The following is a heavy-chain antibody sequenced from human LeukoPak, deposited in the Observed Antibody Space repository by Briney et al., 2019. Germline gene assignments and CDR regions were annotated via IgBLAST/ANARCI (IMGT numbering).Heavy chain of an antibody. CDR3: ARDPSVVAAPTWFDP. CDR2: IKQDGSEK. J-gene: IGHJ5*02. D-gene: IGHD2-15*01. CDR1: GFIFSSYW. V-gene: IGHV3-7*01. Sequence: GGSLRLSCAASGFIFSSYWMSWVRQAPGKGLEWVANIKQDGSEKYYVDSVKGRFTISRDNAKNSLYLQMNSLRAEDTAVYYCARDPSVVAAPTWFDPWGQGTLVTVSS.